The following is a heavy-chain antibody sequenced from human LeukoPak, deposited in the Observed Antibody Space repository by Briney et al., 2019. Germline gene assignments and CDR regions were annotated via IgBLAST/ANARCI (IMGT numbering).Heavy chain of an antibody. CDR2: VYTSGST. D-gene: IGHD3-3*01. V-gene: IGHV4-61*02. CDR1: DGSISSGSYY. Sequence: SETLSLTCTVSDGSISSGSYYWSWIRQSAGKGLEWIGRVYTSGSTNYNPSLKSRVTISVDKSKNHFSLNLTSVTAADTAVYFCARIPRQLTIFGVVTVNDAFDIWGQGTMVTVSS. J-gene: IGHJ3*02. CDR3: ARIPRQLTIFGVVTVNDAFDI.